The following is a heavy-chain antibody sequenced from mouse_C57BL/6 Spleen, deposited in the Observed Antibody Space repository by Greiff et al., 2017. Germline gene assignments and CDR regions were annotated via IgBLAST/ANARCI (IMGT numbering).Heavy chain of an antibody. CDR2: ISSGGSYT. J-gene: IGHJ1*03. CDR1: GFTFSSYG. D-gene: IGHD2-1*01. V-gene: IGHV5-6*01. Sequence: EVKVVESGGDLVKPGGSLKLSCAASGFTFSSYGMSWVRQTPDKRLEWVATISSGGSYTSYPDSVKGRFTISRDNAKNTLYLQMSSLKSEDTAMYYCAGDGNSGYFDVWGTGTMVTVSA. CDR3: AGDGNSGYFDV.